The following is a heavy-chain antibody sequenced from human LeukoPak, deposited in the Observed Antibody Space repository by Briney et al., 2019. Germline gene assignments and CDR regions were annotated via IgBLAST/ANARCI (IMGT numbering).Heavy chain of an antibody. CDR3: ARGGYGSGSYKSTVPSAEYFQH. Sequence: PSETLSLTCAVYGGSFSGYYWSWIRQPPGKGLEWIREINHSGSTNYNPSLKSRVTISVDTSKNQFSLKLSSVTAADTAVYYCARGGYGSGSYKSTVPSAEYFQHWGQGTLATVSS. D-gene: IGHD1-26*01. V-gene: IGHV4-34*01. J-gene: IGHJ1*01. CDR1: GGSFSGYY. CDR2: INHSGST.